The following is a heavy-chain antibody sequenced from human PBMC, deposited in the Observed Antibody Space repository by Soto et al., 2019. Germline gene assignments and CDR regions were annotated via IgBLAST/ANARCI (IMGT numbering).Heavy chain of an antibody. CDR2: IYYSGST. V-gene: IGHV4-59*01. J-gene: IGHJ3*02. CDR1: GGSISSYY. Sequence: PSETLSLTCTVSGGSISSYYWSWIRQPPGRGLEWIGYIYYSGSTNYNPSLKSRVTISVDTSKNQFSLKLSSVTAADTAVYYCARDCISTSCPGAFDIWGQGTMVTVS. CDR3: ARDCISTSCPGAFDI. D-gene: IGHD2-2*01.